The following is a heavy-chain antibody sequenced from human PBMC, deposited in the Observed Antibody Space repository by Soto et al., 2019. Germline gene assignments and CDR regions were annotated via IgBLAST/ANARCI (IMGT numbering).Heavy chain of an antibody. Sequence: GESLKISCKGSGYSFTSYWIGWVRQMPGKGLEWMGIIYPGDSDTRYSPSFQGQVTISADKSISTAYLQWSSLKASDTAVYYCAKDFVYDSSGYLPYFDYWGQGTLVTVSS. CDR3: AKDFVYDSSGYLPYFDY. V-gene: IGHV5-51*01. CDR2: IYPGDSDT. CDR1: GYSFTSYW. J-gene: IGHJ4*02. D-gene: IGHD3-22*01.